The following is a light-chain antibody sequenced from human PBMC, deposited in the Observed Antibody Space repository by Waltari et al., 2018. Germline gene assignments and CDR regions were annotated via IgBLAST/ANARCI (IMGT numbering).Light chain of an antibody. Sequence: CRASQSVGTSLAWYQQKPGQAPRLLIYGASRRATGIPDRFSGSGSGTDFSLTITRLEPEDFAVYYCQHYVRLPATFGQGTKVEI. CDR1: QSVGTS. CDR3: QHYVRLPAT. CDR2: GAS. V-gene: IGKV3-20*01. J-gene: IGKJ1*01.